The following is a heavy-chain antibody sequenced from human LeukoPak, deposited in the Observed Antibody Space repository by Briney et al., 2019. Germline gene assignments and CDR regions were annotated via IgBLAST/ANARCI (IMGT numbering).Heavy chain of an antibody. CDR2: ISAYNGNT. CDR1: GYTFTSYG. J-gene: IGHJ5*02. V-gene: IGHV1-18*01. CDR3: ARMRITVNWFDP. Sequence: GASVKVSCKASGYTFTSYGISWVRQAPGQGLEWMGWISAYNGNTNYAQKLQGRVTMTTDTSTSTAYMELRSLRSEDTAVYSRARMRITVNWFDPWGQGTLVTVSS. D-gene: IGHD3-10*01.